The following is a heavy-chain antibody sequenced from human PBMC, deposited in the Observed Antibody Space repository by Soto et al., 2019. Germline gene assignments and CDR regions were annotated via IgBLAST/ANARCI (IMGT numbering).Heavy chain of an antibody. CDR1: GGTFSSYA. V-gene: IGHV1-69*01. D-gene: IGHD5-12*01. CDR3: ARLWARIVATIGEYYFDY. CDR2: IIPIFGTA. Sequence: QVQLVQSGAEVKKPGSSVKVSCKASGGTFSSYAISWVRQAPGQGLEWMGGIIPIFGTANYAQKLQGRVTITADESTSTAYMELSSLRSEDTAVYYCARLWARIVATIGEYYFDYWGQGTLVTVSS. J-gene: IGHJ4*02.